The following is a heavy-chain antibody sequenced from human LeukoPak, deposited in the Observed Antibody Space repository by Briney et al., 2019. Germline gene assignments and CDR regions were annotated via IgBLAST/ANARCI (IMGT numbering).Heavy chain of an antibody. CDR3: ARGFRTWMVRGVLDAFDI. Sequence: PSETLSLTCAVSGGSISSGGSSWSWIRQPPGKGLEWIGYIYHSGSTYYNPSLKSRVTISVDRSKNQFSLKLSSVTAADTAVYYCARGFRTWMVRGVLDAFDIWGQGTMVTVSS. J-gene: IGHJ3*02. CDR2: IYHSGST. V-gene: IGHV4-30-2*01. D-gene: IGHD3-10*01. CDR1: GGSISSGGSS.